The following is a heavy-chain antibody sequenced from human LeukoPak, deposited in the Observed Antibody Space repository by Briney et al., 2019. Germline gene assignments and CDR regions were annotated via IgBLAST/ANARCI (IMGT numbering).Heavy chain of an antibody. D-gene: IGHD2-15*01. V-gene: IGHV3-23*01. Sequence: QPGWMLRLSCAASGSTFSSYAMSWVRQAPGKGLLCGSTISGRGSITYYADSVRGRFTISRDNTKNTLYLQTNSLKSEHTAVSYCAKSVVVAVLYYYYGMDVWAQETTVTVPS. CDR3: AKSVVVAVLYYYYGMDV. CDR2: ISGRGSIT. CDR1: GSTFSSYA. J-gene: IGHJ6*01.